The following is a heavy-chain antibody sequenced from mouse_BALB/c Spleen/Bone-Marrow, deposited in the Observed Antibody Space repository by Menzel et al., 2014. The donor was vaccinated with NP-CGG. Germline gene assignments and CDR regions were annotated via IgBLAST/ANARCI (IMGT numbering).Heavy chain of an antibody. CDR2: IDPSDSYT. V-gene: IGHV1-69*02. J-gene: IGHJ4*01. CDR3: ATARATSYAMDY. Sequence: VQLQQSGAELVKPGASVKLSCKASGYTFTSYWMHWVKQRPGQGLEWIGEIDPSDSYTNYIQKFKGKATLTVDKSSSTAYMQLSSLTSEDSAAYYCATARATSYAMDYWGQGTSVTVSS. CDR1: GYTFTSYW. D-gene: IGHD3-1*01.